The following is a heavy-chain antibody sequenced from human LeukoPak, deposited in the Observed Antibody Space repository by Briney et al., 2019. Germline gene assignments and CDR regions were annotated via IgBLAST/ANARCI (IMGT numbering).Heavy chain of an antibody. CDR1: GFTFSDYE. V-gene: IGHV3-48*03. Sequence: GGSLRLSCTASGFTFSDYEMNWVRQATGKGLEWVAYISNSGSTINYADSVKGRFTISRDNAKKSLYLQMNSLRAEDTAVYYCARDASRVKLRYFDWSRDYFDYWGQGTLVTVSS. J-gene: IGHJ4*02. CDR2: ISNSGSTI. D-gene: IGHD3-9*01. CDR3: ARDASRVKLRYFDWSRDYFDY.